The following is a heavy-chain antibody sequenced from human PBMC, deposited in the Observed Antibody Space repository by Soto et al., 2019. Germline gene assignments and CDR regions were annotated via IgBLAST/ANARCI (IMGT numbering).Heavy chain of an antibody. J-gene: IGHJ5*02. CDR2: INYSGSS. D-gene: IGHD5-12*01. Sequence: SETLSLTCTVSGGSISSYYWSWIRQPPGKGLEWIGYINYSGSSNYNPSLKSRVTISVDTSKNQFSLKLSSVTAADTAVYYCARGGWLRFDPWGQGTLVTVSS. CDR3: ARGGWLRFDP. CDR1: GGSISSYY. V-gene: IGHV4-59*01.